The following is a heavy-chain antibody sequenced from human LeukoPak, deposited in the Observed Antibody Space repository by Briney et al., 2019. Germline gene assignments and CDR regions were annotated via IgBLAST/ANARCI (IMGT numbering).Heavy chain of an antibody. V-gene: IGHV4-30-4*01. D-gene: IGHD3-22*01. J-gene: IGHJ4*02. CDR1: GGSISSGDYY. Sequence: SETLSLTCTVSGGSISSGDYYWSWIRQPPGKGLEWIGYIYYSGSTYYNPSLKSPVTISVDTSKNQFSLKLSSVTAADTAVYYCARETYYYDSSGYYYFDYWGQGTLVTVSS. CDR2: IYYSGST. CDR3: ARETYYYDSSGYYYFDY.